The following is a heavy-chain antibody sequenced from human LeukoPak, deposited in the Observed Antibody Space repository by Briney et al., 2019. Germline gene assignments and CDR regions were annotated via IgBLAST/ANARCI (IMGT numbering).Heavy chain of an antibody. CDR1: GGSISSGSYY. CDR3: ARVSGIPAAKDYYYYMDV. CDR2: IYTSGST. V-gene: IGHV4-61*02. Sequence: SQTLSLTCTVSGGSISSGSYYWSWIRQPAGKGLEWIGRIYTSGSTNYNPSLKSRVTISVDTSKNQFSLKLNSVTAADTAVYYCARVSGIPAAKDYYYYMDVWGKGTTVTVSS. J-gene: IGHJ6*03. D-gene: IGHD2-2*01.